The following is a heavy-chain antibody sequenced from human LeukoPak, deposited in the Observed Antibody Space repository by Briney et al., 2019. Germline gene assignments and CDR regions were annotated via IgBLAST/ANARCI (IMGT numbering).Heavy chain of an antibody. D-gene: IGHD3-22*01. J-gene: IGHJ4*02. CDR2: INSDGSST. V-gene: IGHV3-74*01. CDR3: ARANTYYYDSSGYSVDY. CDR1: GFTLSSYW. Sequence: GGSLRLSCAASGFTLSSYWMHWVRQAPGKGLVWVSRINSDGSSTSYADSVKGRFTFSRDNAKNTLSLQMNSLRAGDTAVYYCARANTYYYDSSGYSVDYWGQGTLVTVSS.